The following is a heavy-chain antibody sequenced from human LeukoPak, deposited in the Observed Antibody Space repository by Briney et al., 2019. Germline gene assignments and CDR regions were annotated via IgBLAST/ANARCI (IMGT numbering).Heavy chain of an antibody. V-gene: IGHV3-23*01. CDR3: AKDRDSSGWHPMYYFDY. Sequence: GGSLRLSCAASGFTFSSYAMSWVRQAPGKGLEWVSAISGSGGSTYYADSVKGRFTISRDNSKNTLYLQMNSLRAEDTAVYYCAKDRDSSGWHPMYYFDYWGQGTLVTVSS. J-gene: IGHJ4*02. CDR1: GFTFSSYA. D-gene: IGHD6-19*01. CDR2: ISGSGGST.